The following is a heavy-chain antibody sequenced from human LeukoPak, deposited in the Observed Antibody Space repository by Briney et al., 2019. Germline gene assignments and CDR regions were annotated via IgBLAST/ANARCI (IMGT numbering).Heavy chain of an antibody. CDR3: ARRDDSRGYHKIFDY. J-gene: IGHJ4*02. V-gene: IGHV4-39*02. Sequence: SETLSLTCTVSGGSISSGPDYGGWIRQPPGKGLELIGNIYYGENNYYNPSLNSRVTISIDTSNNHFHLKLSSLTHAYMAVYYCARRDDSRGYHKIFDYWGPGTLVTVSS. D-gene: IGHD3-22*01. CDR2: IYYGENN. CDR1: GGSISSGPDY.